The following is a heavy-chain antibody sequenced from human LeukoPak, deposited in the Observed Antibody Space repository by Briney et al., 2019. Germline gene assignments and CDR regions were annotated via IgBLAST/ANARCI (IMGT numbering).Heavy chain of an antibody. CDR2: IHQSGST. V-gene: IGHV4-38-2*02. CDR1: GYSISSGYY. Sequence: SETLSLTCTVSGYSISSGYYWGWIRQPPGKGLEWIGNIHQSGSTYYNPSVKSRVSISMDTSKNQFSLKLNSVTAADTAVYYCARDTDHASMLFKGFDYWGQGTLVTVSS. D-gene: IGHD2/OR15-2a*01. CDR3: ARDTDHASMLFKGFDY. J-gene: IGHJ4*02.